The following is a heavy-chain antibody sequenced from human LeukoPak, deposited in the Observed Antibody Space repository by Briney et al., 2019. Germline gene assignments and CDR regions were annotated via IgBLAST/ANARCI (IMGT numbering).Heavy chain of an antibody. V-gene: IGHV3-48*02. CDR3: TRRFDS. CDR2: ISDTGSTI. J-gene: IGHJ4*02. CDR1: GFTLSSYS. Sequence: GGSLRLSCVASGFTLSSYSMNWVRQAPGKGLEWVSYISDTGSTIAYADSVKGRFTMSRDEAKNSLHLQMNSLRDEDTAVYYCTRRFDSWGQGVLVTVSS.